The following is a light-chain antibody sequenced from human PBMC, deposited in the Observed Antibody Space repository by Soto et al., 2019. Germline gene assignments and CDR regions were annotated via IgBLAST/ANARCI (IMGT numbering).Light chain of an antibody. CDR3: QQLSNLPLT. CDR2: DAS. J-gene: IGKJ4*01. Sequence: EIVLTQSPATLSLSPGERATLSCRASQSVSSYLAWYQQKPGQAPRLLIYDASNRATGIPARFSGSGSGTDFTLTISSLEPEDFAVYYCQQLSNLPLTFGGGTKVEIK. CDR1: QSVSSY. V-gene: IGKV3-11*01.